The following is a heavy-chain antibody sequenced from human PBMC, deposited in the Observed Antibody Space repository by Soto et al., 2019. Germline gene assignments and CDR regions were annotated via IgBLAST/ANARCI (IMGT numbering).Heavy chain of an antibody. CDR3: ARGPYYDYIWGSYRYINGWFDP. Sequence: ASVKVSCKASGYTFTSYDINWVRQATGQGLEWMGWTNPNSGNTGYAQKFQGRVTMTRNTSISTAYMELSSLRSEDTAVYYCARGPYYDYIWGSYRYINGWFDPWGQGTLVTVSS. CDR1: GYTFTSYD. V-gene: IGHV1-8*01. D-gene: IGHD3-16*02. J-gene: IGHJ5*02. CDR2: TNPNSGNT.